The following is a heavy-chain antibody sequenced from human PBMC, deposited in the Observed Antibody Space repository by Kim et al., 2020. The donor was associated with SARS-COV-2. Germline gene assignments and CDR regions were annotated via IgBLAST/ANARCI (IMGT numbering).Heavy chain of an antibody. J-gene: IGHJ6*02. CDR2: IWSDGSNK. Sequence: GGSLRLSCAASGFTFSNYGMHWVRQAPGKGLEWVAVIWSDGSNKYYGESMKGRFTISRDNSKNTLYLQMNSLTAEDTAVYYCGRNGGNGMDVWGQGTTVTVSS. CDR1: GFTFSNYG. D-gene: IGHD3-16*01. V-gene: IGHV3-33*01. CDR3: GRNGGNGMDV.